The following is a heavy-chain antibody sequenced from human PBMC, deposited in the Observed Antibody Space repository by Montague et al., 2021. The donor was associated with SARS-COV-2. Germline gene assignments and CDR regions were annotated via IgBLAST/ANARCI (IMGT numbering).Heavy chain of an antibody. Sequence: TLSLTCTVSGGSISSGGYYWSWIRQHPGNGLEWIGYIYYSGSTYYTPSLKSRVTISVDTSKNQFSLKLSSVTAADTAVYYCARAFVVVIAIDAFDIWGQGTMVTVSS. CDR2: IYYSGST. V-gene: IGHV4-31*03. CDR3: ARAFVVVIAIDAFDI. D-gene: IGHD2-21*01. J-gene: IGHJ3*02. CDR1: GGSISSGGYY.